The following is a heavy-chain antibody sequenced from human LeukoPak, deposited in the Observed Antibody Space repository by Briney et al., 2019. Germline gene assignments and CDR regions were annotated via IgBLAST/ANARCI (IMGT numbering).Heavy chain of an antibody. D-gene: IGHD5-24*01. CDR3: AKVRSMAANPSYFDS. Sequence: SGGSLRLSCAASGFTFSTCAMSWVRQAPGKGLEWVSVISSGGGVTHYADSVEGRFTISRDNSKNTLFLQVNSLRAEDTAVYYCAKVRSMAANPSYFDSWGQGTLVTVSS. V-gene: IGHV3-23*01. J-gene: IGHJ4*02. CDR1: GFTFSTCA. CDR2: ISSGGGVT.